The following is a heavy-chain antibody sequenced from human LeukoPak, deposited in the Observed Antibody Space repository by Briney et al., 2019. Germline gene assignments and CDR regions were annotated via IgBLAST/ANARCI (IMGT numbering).Heavy chain of an antibody. CDR2: INSDGSSR. Sequence: GGSLRLSCAASGFTFSSHWMHWVRQDPGKGLVWVSRINSDGSSRDYAESVKGRFTISRDNAKNTVHLQMNSLGAEDTAVYYCARDLMPGFDPWGQGTLVTVSS. J-gene: IGHJ5*02. CDR1: GFTFSSHW. D-gene: IGHD2-2*01. V-gene: IGHV3-74*01. CDR3: ARDLMPGFDP.